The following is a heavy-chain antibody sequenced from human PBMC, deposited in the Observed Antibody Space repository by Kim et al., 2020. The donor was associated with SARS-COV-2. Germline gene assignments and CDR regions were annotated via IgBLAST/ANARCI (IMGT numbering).Heavy chain of an antibody. CDR3: ARPAYYYDSSGYYYGYFDL. CDR1: GGSISSSSYY. Sequence: SETLSLTCTVSGGSISSSSYYWGWIRQPPGKGLEWIGSIYYSGSTYYNPSLKSRVTISVDTSKNQFSLKLSSVTAADTAVYYCARPAYYYDSSGYYYGYFDLWGRGTLVTVSS. J-gene: IGHJ2*01. CDR2: IYYSGST. D-gene: IGHD3-22*01. V-gene: IGHV4-39*01.